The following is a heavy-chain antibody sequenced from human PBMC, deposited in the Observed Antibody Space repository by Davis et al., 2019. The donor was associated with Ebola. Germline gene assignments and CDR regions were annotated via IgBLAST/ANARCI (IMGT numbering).Heavy chain of an antibody. J-gene: IGHJ6*02. Sequence: PGGSLRLSCAASGFTFSSYSMNWVRQAPGKGLEWVSSISSSSSYIYYADSVKGRFTISRDNAKNSLYLQMNSLRPEDTAVYYCARDAVAARTGGGDGMDVWGQGTTVTVSS. CDR1: GFTFSSYS. CDR2: ISSSSSYI. V-gene: IGHV3-21*01. CDR3: ARDAVAARTGGGDGMDV. D-gene: IGHD6-6*01.